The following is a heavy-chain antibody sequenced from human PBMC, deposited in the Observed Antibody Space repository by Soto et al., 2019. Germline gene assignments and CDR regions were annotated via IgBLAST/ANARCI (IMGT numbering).Heavy chain of an antibody. V-gene: IGHV1-69*13. CDR2: IIPIFGTA. CDR1: GGTFSSYA. Sequence: GASVKVSCKASGGTFSSYAISWVRQAPGQGLEWMGGIIPIFGTANYAQKFQGRVTITADESTSTAYMELSSLRSEDTAVYYCATYYYGSGSYYRSYCYGMDVWGQGTTVTVSS. CDR3: ATYYYGSGSYYRSYCYGMDV. D-gene: IGHD3-10*01. J-gene: IGHJ6*02.